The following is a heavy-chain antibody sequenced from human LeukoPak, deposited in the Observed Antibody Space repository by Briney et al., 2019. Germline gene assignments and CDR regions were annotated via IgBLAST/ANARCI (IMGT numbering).Heavy chain of an antibody. J-gene: IGHJ3*02. CDR1: LDSTTSNF. CDR2: IHRSGSP. V-gene: IGHV4-59*01. Sequence: SETLSLTCTVSLDSTTSNFWSWVRQPPGKGLEWIGEIHRSGSPNYNPSLQSRVTISIGRSRNQIALELSSVTAADTAVYYCARLLWFGDLRGLGAFDIWGQGTMVTVSS. D-gene: IGHD3-10*01. CDR3: ARLLWFGDLRGLGAFDI.